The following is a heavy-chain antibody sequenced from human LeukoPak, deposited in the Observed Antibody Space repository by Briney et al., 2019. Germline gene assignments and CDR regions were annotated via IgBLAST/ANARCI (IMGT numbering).Heavy chain of an antibody. V-gene: IGHV3-21*01. CDR3: ARDSSGWYGLDV. Sequence: PGGSLRLSCTASGFTFSGYSMNWIRQAPGKGLEWVSSFGTRSTSVYYADSVKGRFTISRDNAKNSLYLQMNSLRAEDTAVYYCARDSSGWYGLDVWGQGTTVTVSS. CDR1: GFTFSGYS. D-gene: IGHD6-19*01. J-gene: IGHJ6*02. CDR2: FGTRSTSV.